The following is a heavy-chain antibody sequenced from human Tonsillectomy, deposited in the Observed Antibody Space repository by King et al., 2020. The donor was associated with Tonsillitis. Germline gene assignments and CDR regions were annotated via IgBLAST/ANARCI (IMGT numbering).Heavy chain of an antibody. CDR3: AKDQGSGSAIDL. D-gene: IGHD1-26*01. J-gene: IGHJ3*01. Sequence: VQLVESGGGLVQPGGSLRLSCVASGFTFSNYAMSWVRQAPGQGLEWLSAVIATGGTSYYADSVKGRFTISRDNSKNTVYLQMNSLRAEDTAVYYCAKDQGSGSAIDLWGQGTMVTVSS. CDR1: GFTFSNYA. CDR2: VIATGGTS. V-gene: IGHV3-23*04.